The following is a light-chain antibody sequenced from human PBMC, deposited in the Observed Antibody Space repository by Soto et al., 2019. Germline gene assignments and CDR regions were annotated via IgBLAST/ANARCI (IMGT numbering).Light chain of an antibody. J-gene: IGKJ2*01. CDR1: QGISSW. Sequence: DIQMTQSPSTLSASVGDRVTITCRASQGISSWLAWYQQKPGKAPKLLIYDASSLESGVPSRFSGSGSGTEFTLTISSLQPDDFATYYCQQYNNYSPYTFGQGTKLEIK. V-gene: IGKV1-5*01. CDR3: QQYNNYSPYT. CDR2: DAS.